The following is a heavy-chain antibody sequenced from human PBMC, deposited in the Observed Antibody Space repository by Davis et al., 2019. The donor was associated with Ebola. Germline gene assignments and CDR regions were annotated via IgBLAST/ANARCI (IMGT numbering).Heavy chain of an antibody. D-gene: IGHD1-26*01. V-gene: IGHV4-30-4*07. J-gene: IGHJ6*04. CDR1: GGSISSGGYS. Sequence: SEILSLTCAVSGGSISSGGYSWSWIRQPPGKGLEWIGYIYYSGSTYYNPSLKSRVTISVDTSKNQFSLQLNSVTPEDTAVYYCARDSEVGATRDLYYGMDVWGKGTTVTVSS. CDR2: IYYSGST. CDR3: ARDSEVGATRDLYYGMDV.